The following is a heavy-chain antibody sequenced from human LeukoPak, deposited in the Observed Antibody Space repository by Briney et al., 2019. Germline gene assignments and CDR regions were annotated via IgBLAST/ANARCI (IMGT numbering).Heavy chain of an antibody. CDR2: ISGSGGST. Sequence: GGSLRLSCAASGFTFSSYAMSWVRQAPGKGLEWVSAISGSGGSTYYADSVKGRFTISRDNSKNTLYLQMNSLRAEDTAVYYCAKFYLHYYGSGTPFDYWGQGTLVTVSS. J-gene: IGHJ4*02. V-gene: IGHV3-23*01. CDR1: GFTFSSYA. D-gene: IGHD3-10*01. CDR3: AKFYLHYYGSGTPFDY.